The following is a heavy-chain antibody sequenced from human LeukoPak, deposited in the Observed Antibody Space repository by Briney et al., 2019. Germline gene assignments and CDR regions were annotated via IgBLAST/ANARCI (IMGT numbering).Heavy chain of an antibody. V-gene: IGHV3-7*01. CDR1: GFTFSSYW. Sequence: GGSLRLSCAASGFTFSSYWMSWVRQAPGKGLEWVANIKQDGSEKYYVDSVKGRFTISRDNSKNTLYLQMNSLRAEDTAVYYCARDWLLSLTLNYDILTGYSAPPDYWGQGTLVTVSS. CDR3: ARDWLLSLTLNYDILTGYSAPPDY. CDR2: IKQDGSEK. D-gene: IGHD3-9*01. J-gene: IGHJ4*02.